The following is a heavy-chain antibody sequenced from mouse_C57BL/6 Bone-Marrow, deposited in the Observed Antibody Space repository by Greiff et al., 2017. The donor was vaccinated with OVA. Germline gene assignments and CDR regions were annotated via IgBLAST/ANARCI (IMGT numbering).Heavy chain of an antibody. CDR3: ARLRRRTWFAY. V-gene: IGHV1-19*01. D-gene: IGHD2-12*01. CDR2: INPYNGGT. Sequence: VQLQQSGPVLVKPGASVKMSCKASGYTFTDYYMNWVKQSHGKSLEWIGVINPYNGGTSYNQKFKGKATLTVDKSSSTAYMELNSLTSEDSAVYYCARLRRRTWFAYWGQGTLVTVSA. J-gene: IGHJ3*01. CDR1: GYTFTDYY.